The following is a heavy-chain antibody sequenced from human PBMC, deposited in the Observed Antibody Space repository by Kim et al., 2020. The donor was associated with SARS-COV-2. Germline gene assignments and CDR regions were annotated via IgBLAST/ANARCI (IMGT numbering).Heavy chain of an antibody. J-gene: IGHJ4*02. D-gene: IGHD3-10*01. CDR3: AKDRLDYGSGSSDIPFDY. Sequence: KGRFTISRDNSKNTLYLQMNSLRAEDTAVYYCAKDRLDYGSGSSDIPFDYWGQGTLVTVSS. V-gene: IGHV3-30*02.